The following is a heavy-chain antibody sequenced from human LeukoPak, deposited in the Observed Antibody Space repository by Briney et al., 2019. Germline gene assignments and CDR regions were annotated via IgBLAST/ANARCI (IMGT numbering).Heavy chain of an antibody. V-gene: IGHV1-18*04. D-gene: IGHD2-2*01. J-gene: IGHJ4*02. CDR2: ISTYNGNT. CDR1: GYNFDRYG. Sequence: RGASVKVSCKGSGYNFDRYGVNWLRQAPGQGLEWVGWISTYNGNTFYAQKFEGRVSMTTDTSTNTVYMDLRSLRSDDTAVYYCARDLEHCRNIICSNSAYWGQGTLVTVSS. CDR3: ARDLEHCRNIICSNSAY.